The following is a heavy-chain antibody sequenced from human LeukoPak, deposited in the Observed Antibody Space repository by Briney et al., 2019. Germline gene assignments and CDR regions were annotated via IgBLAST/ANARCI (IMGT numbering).Heavy chain of an antibody. CDR3: ARRGGIYSTNWFDP. CDR2: IYYTGST. Sequence: SQTLSLTCTVSGGSISSGDYYRSWIRQPPGKGLEWIGYIYYTGSTDYNPSLKSRVIISVDTSKNQFSLKLSSVTAADTAVYYCARRGGIYSTNWFDPWGQGTLVTVSS. D-gene: IGHD3-10*01. V-gene: IGHV4-30-4*01. J-gene: IGHJ5*02. CDR1: GGSISSGDYY.